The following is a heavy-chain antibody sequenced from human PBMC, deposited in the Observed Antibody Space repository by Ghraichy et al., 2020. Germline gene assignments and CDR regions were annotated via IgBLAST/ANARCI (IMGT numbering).Heavy chain of an antibody. V-gene: IGHV3-23*01. CDR1: GFTFSSYA. D-gene: IGHD6-19*01. CDR2: ISGSGGST. CDR3: AITQWSPGYYYGMDV. Sequence: GESLNIYCAASGFTFSSYAMSWVRQAPGKGLEWVSAISGSGGSTYYADSVKGRFTISRDNSKNTLYLQMNSLRAEDTAVYYCAITQWSPGYYYGMDVWGQGTTVTVSS. J-gene: IGHJ6*02.